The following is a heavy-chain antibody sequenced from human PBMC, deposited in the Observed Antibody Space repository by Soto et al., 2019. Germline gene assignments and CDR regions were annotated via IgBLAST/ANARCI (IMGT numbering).Heavy chain of an antibody. CDR3: ASPSRFYYDSSGNDAFDI. D-gene: IGHD3-22*01. Sequence: PGESLKISCQGSGYSFTSYWISWVRQMPGKGLEWMGRIDPSDSYTNYSPSFQGHVTISADKSISTAYLQWSSLKASDTAMYYCASPSRFYYDSSGNDAFDIWGQGTMVTVSS. CDR2: IDPSDSYT. V-gene: IGHV5-10-1*01. CDR1: GYSFTSYW. J-gene: IGHJ3*02.